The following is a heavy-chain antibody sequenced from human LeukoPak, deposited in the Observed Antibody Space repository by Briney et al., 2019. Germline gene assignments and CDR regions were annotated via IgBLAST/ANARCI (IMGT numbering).Heavy chain of an antibody. V-gene: IGHV3-7*01. D-gene: IGHD4-23*01. CDR3: ARLPGNSAYHDY. CDR2: INQDGSTT. J-gene: IGHJ4*02. CDR1: GFTFSSYA. Sequence: GGSLRLSCAASGFTFSSYAMSWVRQAPGKGLEWVANINQDGSTTNYLDSVKGRFTISRDNAKISLYLQMDSLRAEDTALYYCARLPGNSAYHDYWGQGTLVTVSS.